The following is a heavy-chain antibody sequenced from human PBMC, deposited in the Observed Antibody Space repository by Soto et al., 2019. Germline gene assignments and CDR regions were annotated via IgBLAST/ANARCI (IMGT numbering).Heavy chain of an antibody. CDR1: GGTFSSYT. D-gene: IGHD3-10*01. CDR3: AQRRGYGSGSEGIDY. CDR2: IIPILGIA. Sequence: QVQLVQSGAEVKKPGSSVKVSCKASGGTFSSYTISWVRQAPGQGLEWMGRIIPILGIANYAQKFQGRVTIXXDXSXXTAYMELSSLRSEDTAVYYCAQRRGYGSGSEGIDYWGQGTLVTVSS. V-gene: IGHV1-69*02. J-gene: IGHJ4*02.